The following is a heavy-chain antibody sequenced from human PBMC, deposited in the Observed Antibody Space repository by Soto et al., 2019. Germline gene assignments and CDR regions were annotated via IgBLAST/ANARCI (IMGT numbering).Heavy chain of an antibody. V-gene: IGHV1-2*02. CDR3: VRGEAV. CDR2: INTNNGGT. J-gene: IGHJ4*02. Sequence: QVPLVQSGAEVKKPGASVKVSCKASGYTFTDYYMHWVRQAPGQGLEWMGWINTNNGGTIYAPKFQGRVTMTRDTSISTAYMEMSSLRSDDTAVYYCVRGEAVWGQGTLVTVSS. CDR1: GYTFTDYY. D-gene: IGHD1-26*01.